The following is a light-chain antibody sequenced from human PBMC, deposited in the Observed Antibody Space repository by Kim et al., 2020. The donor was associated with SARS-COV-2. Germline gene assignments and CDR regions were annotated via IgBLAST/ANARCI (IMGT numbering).Light chain of an antibody. Sequence: EVVLTQSPATLSVSPGESVTHSCRASQSVHRNLAWYQQKPGQAPSLLIDDASTRATGIPARFSGSGSGTEFTLTISSLQPDDSAVYYYQQYDQWPFTFGGGTKVEIK. V-gene: IGKV3-15*01. CDR3: QQYDQWPFT. J-gene: IGKJ4*01. CDR1: QSVHRN. CDR2: DAS.